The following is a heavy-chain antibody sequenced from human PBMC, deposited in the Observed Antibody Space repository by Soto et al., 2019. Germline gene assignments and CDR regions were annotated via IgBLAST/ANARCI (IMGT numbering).Heavy chain of an antibody. V-gene: IGHV4-34*01. J-gene: IGHJ4*02. Sequence: QVQLQQWGAGLLKPSETLSLTCAVYGGSFSGYYWSWIRQPPGKGLEWIGEIDHTGSTNDNPSLKSRVTTSVDPSKNQFSLKLSSVTAADTALYYCARVYSRSGPAYYFDYGGQGTLVTVSS. CDR2: IDHTGST. CDR3: ARVYSRSGPAYYFDY. CDR1: GGSFSGYY. D-gene: IGHD6-6*01.